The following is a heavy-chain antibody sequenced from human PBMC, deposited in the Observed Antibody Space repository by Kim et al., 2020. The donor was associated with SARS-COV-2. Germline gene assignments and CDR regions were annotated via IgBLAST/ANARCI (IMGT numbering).Heavy chain of an antibody. D-gene: IGHD5-18*01. CDR1: GGSISSSSYY. CDR2: IYYSGST. CDR3: ASRGRDGYNRPDYFDY. J-gene: IGHJ4*02. V-gene: IGHV4-39*01. Sequence: SETLSLTCTVSGGSISSSSYYWGWIRQPPGKGLEWIGSIYYSGSTYYNPSLKSRVTISVDTSKNQFSLKLSSVTAADTAVYYCASRGRDGYNRPDYFDYWGQGTLVTVSS.